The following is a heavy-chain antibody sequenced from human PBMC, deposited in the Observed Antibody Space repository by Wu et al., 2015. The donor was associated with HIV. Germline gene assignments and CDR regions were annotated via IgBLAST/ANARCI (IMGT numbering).Heavy chain of an antibody. V-gene: IGHV1-2*02. J-gene: IGHJ4*02. CDR1: GYSFTDYY. CDR2: INPSNGRA. D-gene: IGHD2-15*01. CDR3: ARVSSGRNWYYHFDS. Sequence: VQLLQSGAEVRKPGASVQVSCQASGYSFTDYYLYWVRQAPGQGLEWIGWINPSNGRAKYSNKFQGRVTMTRTSAIKTAYMELSSLGLEDTALYFCARVSSGRNWYYHFDSWGQGTLVTVSS.